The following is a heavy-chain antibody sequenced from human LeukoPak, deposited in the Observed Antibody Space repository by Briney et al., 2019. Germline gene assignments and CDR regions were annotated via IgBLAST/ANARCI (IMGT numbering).Heavy chain of an antibody. V-gene: IGHV1-18*01. Sequence: ASVKVSCTASGYTFTNYGIHWVRQAPGQGLEWMGWISAYNGNTNSAQKLQGRVTMTTDTSTSTAYMELRSLRSDDTAVYYCARDHSNWNYAPDFWGQGTLVIVSS. D-gene: IGHD1-7*01. CDR2: ISAYNGNT. J-gene: IGHJ4*02. CDR3: ARDHSNWNYAPDF. CDR1: GYTFTNYG.